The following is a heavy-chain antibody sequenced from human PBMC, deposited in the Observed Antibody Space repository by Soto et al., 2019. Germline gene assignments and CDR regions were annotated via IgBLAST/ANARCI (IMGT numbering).Heavy chain of an antibody. CDR1: GGSISSYY. CDR2: ICYSGST. CDR3: ARAEFGELLPPYYYGMDV. V-gene: IGHV4-59*01. D-gene: IGHD3-10*01. J-gene: IGHJ6*02. Sequence: SETLSLTCTVSGGSISSYYWSRIRQPPGKGLEWIGYICYSGSTNYNPSLKSRVTISVDTSKNQFSLKLSSVTAADTAVYYCARAEFGELLPPYYYGMDVWGQGTTVTVSS.